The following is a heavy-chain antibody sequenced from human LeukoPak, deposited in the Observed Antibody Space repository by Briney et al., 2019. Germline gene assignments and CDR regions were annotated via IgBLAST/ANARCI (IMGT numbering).Heavy chain of an antibody. J-gene: IGHJ5*02. D-gene: IGHD2-2*01. CDR1: GGSISSGGYY. CDR2: IYYSGST. CDR3: ARAPASLPGNWFDP. V-gene: IGHV4-31*03. Sequence: SETLSLTCTVSGGSISSGGYYWSWIRQHPGKGLEWIGYIYYSGSTYYNPSLKSRVTISVDTSKNQFSLKLSSVTAADTAVYYCARAPASLPGNWFDPWGQGTLVTVSS.